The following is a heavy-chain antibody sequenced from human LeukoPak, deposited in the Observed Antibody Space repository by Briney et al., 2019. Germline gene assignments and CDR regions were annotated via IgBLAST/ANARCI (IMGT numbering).Heavy chain of an antibody. V-gene: IGHV4-31*03. CDR3: AGGVVTYNAFDI. D-gene: IGHD2-21*02. CDR1: GVSISSGGYY. CDR2: IYYSGST. J-gene: IGHJ3*02. Sequence: PSQTLSLTCTVSGVSISSGGYYWSWIRQHPGKGLEWIGYIYYSGSTYYNPSLKSRVTISVDTSKNQFSLKLSSVTAADTAVYYCAGGVVTYNAFDIWGQGTMVTVSS.